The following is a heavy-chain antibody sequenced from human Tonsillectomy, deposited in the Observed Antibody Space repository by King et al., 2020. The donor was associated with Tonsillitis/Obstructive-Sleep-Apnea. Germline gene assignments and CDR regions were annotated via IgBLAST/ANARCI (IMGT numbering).Heavy chain of an antibody. CDR1: GFTFSSYS. D-gene: IGHD3-3*01. CDR3: ARGDFWSGYGFDY. Sequence: QLVQSGGGLVKPGGSLRLSCAASGFTFSSYSMYWVRQAPGKGLEWVSSISSSSSHIYYAESVKGRFTISRDNAKNSLYLQMNSLRAEDTAVYNCARGDFWSGYGFDYWGQGTLVTVSS. V-gene: IGHV3-21*01. J-gene: IGHJ4*02. CDR2: ISSSSSHI.